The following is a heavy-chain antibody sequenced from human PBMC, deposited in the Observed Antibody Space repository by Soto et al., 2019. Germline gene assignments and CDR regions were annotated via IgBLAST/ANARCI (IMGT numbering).Heavy chain of an antibody. CDR2: ISYDGSNK. Sequence: GGSLRLSCAASGLSFSTYAMHWVRQAPGKGLEWVAVISYDGSNKYYADSVKGRFTISRDNSKNTLYLQMNSLRAEDTAVYYCARDRTFDYWGQGNLVTVSS. V-gene: IGHV3-30-3*01. J-gene: IGHJ4*02. CDR1: GLSFSTYA. CDR3: ARDRTFDY.